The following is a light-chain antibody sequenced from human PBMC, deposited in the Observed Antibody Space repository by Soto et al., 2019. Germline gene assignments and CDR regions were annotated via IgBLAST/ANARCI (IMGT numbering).Light chain of an antibody. Sequence: EIVLTQSPATLSLSPGERATLSCRASQSVSSYLAWYQQKPGQAPRLLIYDASNRATGIPARFRGSGSGTDVTLTISSREPEDVAVYYCQQRSNWPPGTFGGGTKVEIK. CDR1: QSVSSY. J-gene: IGKJ4*01. CDR2: DAS. CDR3: QQRSNWPPGT. V-gene: IGKV3-11*01.